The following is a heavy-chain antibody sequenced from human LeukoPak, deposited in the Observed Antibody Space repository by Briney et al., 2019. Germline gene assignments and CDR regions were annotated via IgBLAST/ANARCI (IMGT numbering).Heavy chain of an antibody. D-gene: IGHD6-6*01. J-gene: IGHJ5*02. CDR3: AKDRAYSSSSGWFDP. Sequence: GGSLRLSCAASGFTFSNYGMSWVRQAPGKGLEWVSFSGSGGSTHYADSVKGRFTISRDNSKNTLYLQMNSLRAEDTAVYYCAKDRAYSSSSGWFDPWGRGTLVTVSS. V-gene: IGHV3-23*01. CDR1: GFTFSNYG. CDR2: FSGSGGST.